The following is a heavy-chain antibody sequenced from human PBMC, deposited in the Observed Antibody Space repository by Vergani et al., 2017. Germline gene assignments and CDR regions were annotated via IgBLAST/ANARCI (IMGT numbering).Heavy chain of an antibody. J-gene: IGHJ4*02. CDR2: ISSSSSYI. CDR3: ARDSAQDYDFWSGYLVFFDY. Sequence: EVQLVESGGGLVQPGGSLRLSCAASGFTFSSYWMSWVRQAPGKGLEWVSSISSSSSYIYYADSVKGRFTISRDNAKNSLYLQMNSLRAEDTAVYYCARDSAQDYDFWSGYLVFFDYWGQGTLVTVSS. CDR1: GFTFSSYW. V-gene: IGHV3-21*01. D-gene: IGHD3-3*01.